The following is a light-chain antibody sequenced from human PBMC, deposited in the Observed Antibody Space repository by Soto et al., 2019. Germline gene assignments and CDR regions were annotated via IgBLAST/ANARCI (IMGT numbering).Light chain of an antibody. J-gene: IGLJ2*01. CDR1: RSNIGAGYD. CDR2: GNT. Sequence: QSVLTQPPSVSGAPGQRVTITCTGSRSNIGAGYDVHWYQQLPGTAPKLLIYGNTNRPSGVPDRFSGSRSGTSASLAITGLQAEDEADYYCQSYDSSLSGRSVEFGGGTKLTVL. V-gene: IGLV1-40*01. CDR3: QSYDSSLSGRSVE.